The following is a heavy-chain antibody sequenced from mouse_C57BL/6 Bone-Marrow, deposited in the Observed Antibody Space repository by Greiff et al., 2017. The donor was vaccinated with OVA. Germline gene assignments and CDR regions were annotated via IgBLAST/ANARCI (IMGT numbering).Heavy chain of an antibody. Sequence: EVKLVESGGGLVKPGGSLKLSCAASGFTFSDYGMHWVRQAPETGLEWVAYISSGSSTIYSADTVKGRFTISRDNAKNTLFLQMTSLRSEDTAMYYCARQLGRDYDYWGQGTTLTVSS. CDR3: ARQLGRDYDY. J-gene: IGHJ2*01. CDR2: ISSGSSTI. D-gene: IGHD4-1*02. V-gene: IGHV5-17*01. CDR1: GFTFSDYG.